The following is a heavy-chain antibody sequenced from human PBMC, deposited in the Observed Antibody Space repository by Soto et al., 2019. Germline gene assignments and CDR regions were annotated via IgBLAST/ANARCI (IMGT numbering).Heavy chain of an antibody. Sequence: SQTLSLTCAISGDSVSSNSAAWNWIRQSPSRGLEWLGRTYYRSKWYNDYAVSVKSRITINPDTSKNQFSLQLNSVTPEDMAVYYCARDEKAVAGTTLYYYYGMDVWGQGTTVTVSS. V-gene: IGHV6-1*01. D-gene: IGHD6-19*01. J-gene: IGHJ6*02. CDR2: TYYRSKWYN. CDR1: GDSVSSNSAA. CDR3: ARDEKAVAGTTLYYYYGMDV.